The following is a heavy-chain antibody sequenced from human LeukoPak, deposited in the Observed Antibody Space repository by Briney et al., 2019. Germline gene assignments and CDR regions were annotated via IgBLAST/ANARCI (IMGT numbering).Heavy chain of an antibody. CDR2: IYYSGST. Sequence: ASQTLSLTCTVSGGSISSGGYYWSWIRQYPGKGLEWIGYIYYSGSTSYNPSLKSRGTISVDTSKNQFSLKLSSVTAADTAVYYCKFQPLYPIANYGDDDYWGQGTLVTVSS. CDR3: KFQPLYPIANYGDDDY. J-gene: IGHJ4*02. CDR1: GGSISSGGYY. V-gene: IGHV4-31*03. D-gene: IGHD2-2*02.